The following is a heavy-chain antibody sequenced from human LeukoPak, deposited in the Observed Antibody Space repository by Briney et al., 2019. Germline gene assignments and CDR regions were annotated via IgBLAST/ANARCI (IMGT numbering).Heavy chain of an antibody. D-gene: IGHD5-12*01. V-gene: IGHV4-59*08. CDR3: ARGGYSAYDSAFDI. CDR1: GDSISGYF. CDR2: VHYSGAT. Sequence: PSETLSLTCTVSGDSISGYFWSWIRQTPGKGLEWIGYVHYSGATNYNPSLKSRVTMSVDTSKDQFSLKLNSVNAADTAMYYCARGGYSAYDSAFDIWGQGTMVTVSS. J-gene: IGHJ3*02.